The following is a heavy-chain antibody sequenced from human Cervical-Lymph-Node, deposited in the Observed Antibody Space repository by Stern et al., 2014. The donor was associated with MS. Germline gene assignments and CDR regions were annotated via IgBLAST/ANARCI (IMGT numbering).Heavy chain of an antibody. CDR3: ARGLLGSENAFDI. Sequence: VQLAQSGAEVKKPGASVKVSCKASGYTSTSYGISWVRQAPGQGLEWMGCISSYNGNTNYAQKRQGRVTMTTDTSTSTAYMELMSLRSDDTAVYYCARGLLGSENAFDIWGQGTMVTVSS. D-gene: IGHD2-15*01. J-gene: IGHJ3*02. CDR1: GYTSTSYG. V-gene: IGHV1-18*01. CDR2: ISSYNGNT.